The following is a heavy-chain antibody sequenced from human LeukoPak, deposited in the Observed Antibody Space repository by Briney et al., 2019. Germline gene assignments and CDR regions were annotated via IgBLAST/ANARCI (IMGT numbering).Heavy chain of an antibody. V-gene: IGHV3-53*01. Sequence: SGGSLRLSCAASGFTFSSYAMSWVRQAPGKGLEWVSVIYSGGSTYYADSVKGRFTISRDNSKNTLYLQMNSLRAEDTAVYYCARGGFGEDQKNAFDIWGQGTMVTVSS. CDR1: GFTFSSYA. J-gene: IGHJ3*02. D-gene: IGHD3-10*01. CDR2: IYSGGST. CDR3: ARGGFGEDQKNAFDI.